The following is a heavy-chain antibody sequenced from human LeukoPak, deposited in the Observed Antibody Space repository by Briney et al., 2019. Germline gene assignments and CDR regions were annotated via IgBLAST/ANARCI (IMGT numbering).Heavy chain of an antibody. V-gene: IGHV1-69*13. CDR3: ARGEPGYSSGWYNDY. D-gene: IGHD6-19*01. CDR1: GGTFSSYA. J-gene: IGHJ4*02. Sequence: SVKVSCKAFGGTFSSYAISWVRQAPGQGLEWMGGIIPIFGTANYAQKFQGRVTITADESTSTAYMELSSLRSEDTAVYYCARGEPGYSSGWYNDYWGQGTLVTVSS. CDR2: IIPIFGTA.